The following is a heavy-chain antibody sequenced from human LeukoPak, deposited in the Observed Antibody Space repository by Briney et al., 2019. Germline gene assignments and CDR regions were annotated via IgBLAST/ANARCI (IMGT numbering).Heavy chain of an antibody. D-gene: IGHD3-10*01. CDR3: LWFGELSLGY. J-gene: IGHJ4*02. V-gene: IGHV3-23*01. Sequence: GWSLRLSCAASGSTFSSYAMSWVRQAPGKGVEWVSAISGSGGSTYYADSVKGRFTISRDNSKNTLYLQMNSLRAEDTAVYYCLWFGELSLGYWGQGTLVTVSS. CDR1: GSTFSSYA. CDR2: ISGSGGST.